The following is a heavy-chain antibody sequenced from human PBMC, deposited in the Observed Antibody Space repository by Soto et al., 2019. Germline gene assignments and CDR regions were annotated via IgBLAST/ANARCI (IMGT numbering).Heavy chain of an antibody. D-gene: IGHD3-3*01. J-gene: IGHJ6*02. Sequence: ESGPTLVNPTQTLTLTCTFSGFSLSTSGVGVGWIRQPPGKALEWLALIYWNDDKRYSPSLKSRLTITKDTSKNQVVLTMTNMDPVDTATYYCAHSTSITIFGVVPPPYYYYYGMDVWGQGTTVTGSS. V-gene: IGHV2-5*01. CDR3: AHSTSITIFGVVPPPYYYYYGMDV. CDR1: GFSLSTSGVG. CDR2: IYWNDDK.